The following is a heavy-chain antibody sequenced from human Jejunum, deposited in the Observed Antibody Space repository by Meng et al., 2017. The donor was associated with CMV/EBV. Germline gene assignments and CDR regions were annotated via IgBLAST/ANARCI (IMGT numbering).Heavy chain of an antibody. CDR1: GASMSSHY. V-gene: IGHV4-59*11. CDR2: MYYTGSR. D-gene: IGHD4-23*01. J-gene: IGHJ4*02. Sequence: TVSGASMSSHYCTSIRQPPGKGLEWIAIMYYTGSRRYSPSLQSRVTISVDTSKNQFSLKVTSMTAADTAVYYCARASDGGNFQKIDYWGQGTLVTXSS. CDR3: ARASDGGNFQKIDY.